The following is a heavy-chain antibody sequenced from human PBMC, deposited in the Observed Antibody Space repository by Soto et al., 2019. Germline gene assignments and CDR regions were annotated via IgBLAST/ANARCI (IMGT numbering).Heavy chain of an antibody. Sequence: GGSLRLSCAASGFIFSDFGMHWVRQAPGKGLDWLAIISSDGSNTLYADSVRGRFTISRDNSKNTLYLQMNSLRAEDTAVYYCAKDPVKYYYHTSGILPDDNWGQGTLVTVST. J-gene: IGHJ4*02. CDR1: GFIFSDFG. CDR2: ISSDGSNT. CDR3: AKDPVKYYYHTSGILPDDN. V-gene: IGHV3-30*18. D-gene: IGHD3-22*01.